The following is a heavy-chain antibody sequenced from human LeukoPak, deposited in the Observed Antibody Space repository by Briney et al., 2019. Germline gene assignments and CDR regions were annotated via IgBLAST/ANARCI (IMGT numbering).Heavy chain of an antibody. CDR3: ARDEEFDY. V-gene: IGHV3-74*01. CDR2: INSDAIT. J-gene: IGHJ4*02. CDR1: GFTLSNYW. Sequence: GGSLRLSCAASGFTLSNYWMHWVRQAPGKGLVWVSRINSDAITTYADSVKGRFTISRDDAKNTLYLQMGSLRAEDMAVYYCARDEEFDYWGQGTLVTVSS.